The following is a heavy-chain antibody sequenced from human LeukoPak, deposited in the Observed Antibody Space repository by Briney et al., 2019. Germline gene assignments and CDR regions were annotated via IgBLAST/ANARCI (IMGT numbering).Heavy chain of an antibody. CDR2: IGSRGGDT. D-gene: IGHD1-1*01. CDR3: AKSGPYYFAY. V-gene: IGHV3-23*01. J-gene: IGHJ4*02. Sequence: PGGSLRLSCAASGFTFRNFGMNWVRQAPGKGLEWVSTIGSRGGDTYHADSVKGRFTISRDNSKNTLFLQMDSLRAEDTAVYYCAKSGPYYFAYWGQGTLVTVSS. CDR1: GFTFRNFG.